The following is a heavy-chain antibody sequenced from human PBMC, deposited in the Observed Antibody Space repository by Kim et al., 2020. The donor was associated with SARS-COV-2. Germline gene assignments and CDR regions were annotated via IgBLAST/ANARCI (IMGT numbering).Heavy chain of an antibody. CDR2: IWYDGSYE. V-gene: IGHV3-33*01. D-gene: IGHD4-17*01. CDR1: EFNFSDYG. CDR3: ARDRNGDVTLEI. J-gene: IGHJ4*03. Sequence: GGSLRLSCAASEFNFSDYGMHWVRQLPGKGLEWVAVIWYDGSYEYYSDSVRGRFTISRDNSNNMLYLEMHNLRVEDTAVYHCARDRNGDVTLEIWGHGTLVIVS.